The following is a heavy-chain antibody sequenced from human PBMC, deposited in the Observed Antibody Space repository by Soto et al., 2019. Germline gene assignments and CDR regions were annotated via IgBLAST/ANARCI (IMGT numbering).Heavy chain of an antibody. D-gene: IGHD2-15*01. CDR1: GYTFTSYA. J-gene: IGHJ4*02. Sequence: QLVQSGPEVKKPGTSVKVSCKASGYTFTSYAMHWVRQAPGQRLEWMGWINAGNGNTKYSQKFQGRVTITRDTSASTAYMELSSLRSEDTAVYYCARVGCSGGSCYLYFDYWGQGTLVTVSS. V-gene: IGHV1-3*01. CDR3: ARVGCSGGSCYLYFDY. CDR2: INAGNGNT.